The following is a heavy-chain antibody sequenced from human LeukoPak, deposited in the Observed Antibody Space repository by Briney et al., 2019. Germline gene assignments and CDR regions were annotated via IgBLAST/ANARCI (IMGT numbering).Heavy chain of an antibody. CDR2: ISSSSSYI. J-gene: IGHJ4*02. Sequence: GGSLRLSCAASGFTFSSYSMNWVRQAPGKGLEWVSSISSSSSYIYYADPVKGRFTISRDNAKNSLYLQMDSLRAEDTAVYYCARGAVTTGKDYWGQGTLVTVSS. V-gene: IGHV3-21*01. D-gene: IGHD4-17*01. CDR3: ARGAVTTGKDY. CDR1: GFTFSSYS.